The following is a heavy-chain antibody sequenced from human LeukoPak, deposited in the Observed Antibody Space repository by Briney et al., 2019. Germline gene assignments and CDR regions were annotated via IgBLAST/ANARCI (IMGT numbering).Heavy chain of an antibody. Sequence: SETLSLTCAAYGGSFSGYYWSWIRQPPGKGLEWIGEINHSGSTNYNPSLKSRVTISVDTSKNQFSLKLSSVTAADTAVYYCARLWGQQQLVLKGPRDYYGMDVWGQGTTVTASS. CDR1: GGSFSGYY. J-gene: IGHJ6*02. CDR3: ARLWGQQQLVLKGPRDYYGMDV. V-gene: IGHV4-34*01. CDR2: INHSGST. D-gene: IGHD6-13*01.